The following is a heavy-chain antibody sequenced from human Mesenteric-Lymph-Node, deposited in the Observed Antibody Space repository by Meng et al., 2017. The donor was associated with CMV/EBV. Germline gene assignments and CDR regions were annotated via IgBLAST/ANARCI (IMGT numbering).Heavy chain of an antibody. Sequence: SCEASGFTFSDYYMTWIRQAPGKGLEWVSYISSSGSTISYADSVKGRFTIARDDAKNSLFLRMNNLRAEDTAVSYSARQGLCGVDRRIDYWGQGTMVTVSS. CDR1: GFTFSDYY. J-gene: IGHJ4*02. V-gene: IGHV3-11*01. CDR3: ARQGLCGVDRRIDY. D-gene: IGHD2-21*01. CDR2: ISSSGSTI.